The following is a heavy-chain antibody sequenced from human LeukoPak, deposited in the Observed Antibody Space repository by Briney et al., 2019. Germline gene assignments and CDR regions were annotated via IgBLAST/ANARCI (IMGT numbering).Heavy chain of an antibody. CDR2: IWYDGSNK. V-gene: IGHV3-33*01. J-gene: IGHJ4*02. CDR3: TRAGQGSVLDY. D-gene: IGHD2-15*01. CDR1: GFTFRSFG. Sequence: GGSLRLSCAASGFTFRSFGFRWVRQAPGKGLEWVAVIWYDGSNKYYADSVKGRFTFSRDNSKNTVYLEMNSLRAEDTAVYYCTRAGQGSVLDYWGQGTLVTVSS.